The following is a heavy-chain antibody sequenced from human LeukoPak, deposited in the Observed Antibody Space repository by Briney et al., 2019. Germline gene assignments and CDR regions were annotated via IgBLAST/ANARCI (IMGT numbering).Heavy chain of an antibody. D-gene: IGHD5-18*01. Sequence: GGSLRLSCAVSGLTFSSSWMDWVRKAPGKGLEWVASINPDGNKKYSADSVKGRFTISRDNAENSLYLQMNSLRVEDTAFYYCARDLAYSRLDYWGQGMLVTVSS. CDR2: INPDGNKK. J-gene: IGHJ4*02. V-gene: IGHV3-7*01. CDR1: GLTFSSSW. CDR3: ARDLAYSRLDY.